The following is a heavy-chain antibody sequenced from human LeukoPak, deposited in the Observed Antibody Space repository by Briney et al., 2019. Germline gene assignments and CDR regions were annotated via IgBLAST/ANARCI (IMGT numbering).Heavy chain of an antibody. V-gene: IGHV3-15*01. Sequence: GGSLRLSCAASGFTFNRNAISWVRQAPGKGLEWVGRIKSKTDGGTTDYTAPVKGRFTISRDDSKNTLYLQMNSLKTEDTAVYYCTTGPFDYYGSASYLANGMDVWGQGTTVTVSS. D-gene: IGHD3-10*01. CDR1: GFTFNRNA. CDR2: IKSKTDGGTT. J-gene: IGHJ6*02. CDR3: TTGPFDYYGSASYLANGMDV.